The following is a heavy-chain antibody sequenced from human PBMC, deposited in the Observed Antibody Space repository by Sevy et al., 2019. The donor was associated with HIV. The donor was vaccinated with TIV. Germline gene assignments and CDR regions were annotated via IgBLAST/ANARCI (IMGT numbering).Heavy chain of an antibody. D-gene: IGHD4-17*01. Sequence: GGSLRLSCAASGFTFSNTWMSWVRQAPGKGLELVGRIKSKNEGGTTDYAAPVIGRFTISKDDSKSTLSLRMNSLKIEDTAVYYCISMGGHGGFDIWGQGTMVTVSS. CDR3: ISMGGHGGFDI. CDR1: GFTFSNTW. V-gene: IGHV3-15*01. CDR2: IKSKNEGGTT. J-gene: IGHJ3*02.